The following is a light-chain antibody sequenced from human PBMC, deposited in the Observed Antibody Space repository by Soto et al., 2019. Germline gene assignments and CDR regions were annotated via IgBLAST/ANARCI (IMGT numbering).Light chain of an antibody. CDR3: QQRNTWPPIT. V-gene: IGKV3-11*01. CDR1: QSVRTY. CDR2: DAS. Sequence: ILLTHSPVTLSVSPVEIATLSFSASQSVRTYLAWYQVKPGQAPRLLIYDASRRASGVPARFSGSGSGTDFTLTISSLEPEDFALYYCQQRNTWPPITFGQGTRLEIK. J-gene: IGKJ5*01.